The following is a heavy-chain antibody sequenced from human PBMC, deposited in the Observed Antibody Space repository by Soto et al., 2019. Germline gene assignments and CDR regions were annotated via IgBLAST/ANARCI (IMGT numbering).Heavy chain of an antibody. CDR1: GDSVSNDNAA. CDR3: WREYYDIHGSV. J-gene: IGHJ6*02. V-gene: IGHV6-1*01. Sequence: QVQLQQSGPGLVKPSQTLSLTCAISGDSVSNDNAAWHWIRQSPSRGLEWLGRTYYRSEWSNVYAESVKSRIIINADPSKNQFSLQLNSVTPEDTAVYYCWREYYDIHGSVWGQGTTVTVSS. CDR2: TYYRSEWSN. D-gene: IGHD3-22*01.